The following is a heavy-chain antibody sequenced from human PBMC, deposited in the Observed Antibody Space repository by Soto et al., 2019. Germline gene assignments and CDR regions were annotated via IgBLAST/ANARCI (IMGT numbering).Heavy chain of an antibody. CDR2: ISHSGST. CDR1: GDSISNGGYF. J-gene: IGHJ3*02. D-gene: IGHD3-22*01. CDR3: ARVQTYYYYSSAVGAFDI. Sequence: QVQLQESGPGLVKPSQTLSLTCSASGDSISNGGYFWSWIRQHPGKGLEWIGYISHSGSTSYNASLKIRLTISVDTSKNQFSLKLSSVTAADTAVYYCARVQTYYYYSSAVGAFDIWGQGTMVTVSS. V-gene: IGHV4-31*03.